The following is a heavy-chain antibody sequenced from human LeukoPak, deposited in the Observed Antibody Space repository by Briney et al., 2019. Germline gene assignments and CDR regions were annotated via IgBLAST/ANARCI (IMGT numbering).Heavy chain of an antibody. CDR1: GDSVSSNSAA. CDR3: ARTVLYSGYDSFRPPDAFDI. Sequence: SQTLSLTCAISGDSVSSNSAAWNWIRQSPSRGLEWLGRTYYRSKWYNDYAVSVKSRITINPDTSKNQFSLQLNSVTPEDTAVYYCARTVLYSGYDSFRPPDAFDIWGQGTMVTVSS. V-gene: IGHV6-1*01. J-gene: IGHJ3*02. CDR2: TYYRSKWYN. D-gene: IGHD5-12*01.